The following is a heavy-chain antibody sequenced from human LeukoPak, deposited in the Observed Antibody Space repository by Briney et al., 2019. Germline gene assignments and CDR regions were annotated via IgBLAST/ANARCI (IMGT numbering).Heavy chain of an antibody. D-gene: IGHD3-22*01. CDR3: AREYVSSGSPLDY. J-gene: IGHJ4*02. Sequence: PGGSLRLSCAVSGFTFSRYEMNWVRQAPGKGLEWVSYIGVGGSSIHYADSVKGRFIISRDNAKNSLYLQMNSLRAEDTAVYYCAREYVSSGSPLDYWGQGTLVTVSS. CDR2: IGVGGSSI. CDR1: GFTFSRYE. V-gene: IGHV3-48*03.